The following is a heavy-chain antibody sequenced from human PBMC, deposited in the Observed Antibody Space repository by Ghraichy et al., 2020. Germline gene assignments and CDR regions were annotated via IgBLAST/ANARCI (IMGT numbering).Heavy chain of an antibody. V-gene: IGHV3-23*01. D-gene: IGHD1-1*01. CDR2: ISFSGDCT. CDR3: ARDRDKTSSVYFDY. J-gene: IGHJ4*02. CDR1: RFTFSSYS. Sequence: ETLSLTCAASRFTFSSYSMSWVRQAPGKGLEWVSSISFSGDCTYYAESVKGRFTISSDNSQNTVYMQLSSLRAEDTALYYCARDRDKTSSVYFDYWRQGTLVSHSS.